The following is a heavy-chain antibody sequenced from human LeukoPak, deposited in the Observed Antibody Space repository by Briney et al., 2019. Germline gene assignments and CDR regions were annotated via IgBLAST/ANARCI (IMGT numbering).Heavy chain of an antibody. Sequence: GGSLRLSCAASGFTFSSYWMSWVRQAPGKELEWVANIRQDGSVQNYVDSVKGRFTISRDNPKNSVYLQMSSLRAEDTAVYYCLVTTRSRGFDYWGQGTLVTVSS. CDR3: LVTTRSRGFDY. CDR1: GFTFSSYW. D-gene: IGHD1/OR15-1a*01. CDR2: IRQDGSVQ. V-gene: IGHV3-7*01. J-gene: IGHJ4*02.